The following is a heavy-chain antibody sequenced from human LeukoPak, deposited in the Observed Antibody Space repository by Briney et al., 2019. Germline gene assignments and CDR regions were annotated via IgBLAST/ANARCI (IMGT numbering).Heavy chain of an antibody. V-gene: IGHV3-7*03. CDR2: IKEDGSEQ. CDR3: AKDRLLNCRGDCYIFDY. D-gene: IGHD2-21*02. CDR1: GFTFSSHW. Sequence: PGGSLRLSCAGSGFTFSSHWMSWVRQAPGKGLEWVANIKEDGSEQYYVDSVKGRFTISRDNSKNTLYLQVNGLRTEDTAVYYCAKDRLLNCRGDCYIFDYWGQGTVVTVSS. J-gene: IGHJ4*02.